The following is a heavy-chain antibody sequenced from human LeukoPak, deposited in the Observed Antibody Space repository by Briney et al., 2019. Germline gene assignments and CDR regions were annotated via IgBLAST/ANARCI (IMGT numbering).Heavy chain of an antibody. CDR2: IYTSGST. Sequence: SETLSLTCTVSGGSISSYYWSWIRQPAGKGLEWIGRIYTSGSTNYNPSLKSRVTMSVDTSKNQFSLKLSSVTAADTAVYYCARVSTRGAAKSFDISGQGTMVTVSS. CDR3: ARVSTRGAAKSFDI. J-gene: IGHJ3*02. V-gene: IGHV4-4*07. D-gene: IGHD6-25*01. CDR1: GGSISSYY.